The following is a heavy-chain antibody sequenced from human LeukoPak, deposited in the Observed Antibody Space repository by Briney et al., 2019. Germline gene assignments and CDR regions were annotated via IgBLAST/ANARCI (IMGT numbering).Heavy chain of an antibody. CDR2: INHRGST. CDR1: GGSFTNYY. Sequence: KPSETLSLTCAVYGGSFTNYYWSWIRQPPGKGLEWIGEINHRGSTNYNSSLKSRVTISVDRSKNQSSLKLRSVTAADTAVHFCARVPHTTSSIVYWGQGAPVTVSS. V-gene: IGHV4-34*01. J-gene: IGHJ4*02. D-gene: IGHD6-6*01. CDR3: ARVPHTTSSIVY.